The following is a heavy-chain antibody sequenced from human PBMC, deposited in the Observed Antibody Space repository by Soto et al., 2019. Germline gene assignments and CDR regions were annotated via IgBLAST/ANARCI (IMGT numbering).Heavy chain of an antibody. V-gene: IGHV3-30*03. CDR3: ITIIPKGKWELGP. D-gene: IGHD1-26*01. CDR1: GFTFNSYG. Sequence: GGSLRLSCAASGFTFNSYGMHWVRQAPGKGLEWVAVISYDGSNTYHADSVKGRFTISRDNSKNTLYLQMNSLRAEDTAVYYCITIIPKGKWELGPWGQGTLVTVSS. J-gene: IGHJ5*02. CDR2: ISYDGSNT.